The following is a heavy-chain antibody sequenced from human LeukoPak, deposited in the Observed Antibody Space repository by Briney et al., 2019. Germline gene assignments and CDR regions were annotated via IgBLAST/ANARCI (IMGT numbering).Heavy chain of an antibody. CDR3: ARGYGGNVDY. J-gene: IGHJ4*02. V-gene: IGHV4-38-2*02. D-gene: IGHD4-23*01. Sequence: PSETLSLTCTVSGYSISSGNYWGWIRQPPGKGLEWIGNIYHSGTTYYNPSLKSRVTISVDTSNSQFSLKLSSVTAADTAMYYCARGYGGNVDYWGQGTLVTVSS. CDR1: GYSISSGNY. CDR2: IYHSGTT.